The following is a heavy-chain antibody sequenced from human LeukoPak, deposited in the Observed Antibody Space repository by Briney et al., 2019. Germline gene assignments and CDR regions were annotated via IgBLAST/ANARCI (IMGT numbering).Heavy chain of an antibody. CDR1: GGSISSYY. J-gene: IGHJ5*02. CDR3: ARIYSSSWFLNWFDP. V-gene: IGHV4-4*07. Sequence: SETLSLTCTVSGGSISSYYWSWIRQPAGKGLEWIGRIYTSGSTNYNPSLKSRVTMSVDTSKNQFSLKLTSVTAADTAVYYCARIYSSSWFLNWFDPWGQGTLVTVSS. D-gene: IGHD6-13*01. CDR2: IYTSGST.